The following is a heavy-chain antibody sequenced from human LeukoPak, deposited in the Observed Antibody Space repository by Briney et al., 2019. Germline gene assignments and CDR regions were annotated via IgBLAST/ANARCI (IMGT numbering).Heavy chain of an antibody. CDR2: ITPNNGGT. CDR3: ARLINGGRAFDI. D-gene: IGHD3-16*01. Sequence: GASVKVSCKASGYTFTTYYMHWVRQAPGQSLEWMGWITPNNGGTNYAQNLQGRVTITRDTSMSTAYMELTSLRSDDTAIYYCARLINGGRAFDIWGQGTVVTVSS. J-gene: IGHJ3*02. V-gene: IGHV1-2*02. CDR1: GYTFTTYY.